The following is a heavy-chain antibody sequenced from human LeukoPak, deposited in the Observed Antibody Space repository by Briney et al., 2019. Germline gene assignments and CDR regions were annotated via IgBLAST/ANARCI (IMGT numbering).Heavy chain of an antibody. V-gene: IGHV3-30*04. CDR3: ARAGIVGAIGFDY. CDR1: GFTFSSYA. J-gene: IGHJ4*02. CDR2: ISYDGSNK. Sequence: GGSLRLSCAASGFTFSSYAMHWVRQAPGKGLEWVAVISYDGSNKYYADSVKGRFTISRGNSKNTLYLQMNSLRAEDTAVYYCARAGIVGAIGFDYWGQGTLVTVSS. D-gene: IGHD1-26*01.